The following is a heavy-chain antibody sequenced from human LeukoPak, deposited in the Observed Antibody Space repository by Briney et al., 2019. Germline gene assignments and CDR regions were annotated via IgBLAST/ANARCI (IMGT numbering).Heavy chain of an antibody. CDR3: ARVRYYYDSGSYYRFDY. J-gene: IGHJ4*01. V-gene: IGHV4-34*01. Sequence: SETLSLTCAVYGGSFSGYYWSWIRQAPGKGLEWIGEINHSGSTNYNPTLKSRVTISVDTSKNQFSLKLSSVTAADTAVYYCARVRYYYDSGSYYRFDYWGQEPWSPSPQ. CDR1: GGSFSGYY. CDR2: INHSGST. D-gene: IGHD3-10*01.